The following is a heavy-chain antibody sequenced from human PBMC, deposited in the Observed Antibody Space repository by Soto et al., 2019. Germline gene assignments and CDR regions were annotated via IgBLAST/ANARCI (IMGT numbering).Heavy chain of an antibody. CDR1: GYTFTGYY. V-gene: IGHV1-2*04. J-gene: IGHJ6*02. D-gene: IGHD3-10*01. CDR3: ARSKDYYGSGSRYYYYYGMDV. CDR2: INPNSGGT. Sequence: GASVKVSCKASGYTFTGYYMHWVRQAPGQGLEWMGWINPNSGGTNYAQKFQGWVTMTRDTSISTAYMELSRMRSDDTAVYYCARSKDYYGSGSRYYYYYGMDVWGQGNKVTVSS.